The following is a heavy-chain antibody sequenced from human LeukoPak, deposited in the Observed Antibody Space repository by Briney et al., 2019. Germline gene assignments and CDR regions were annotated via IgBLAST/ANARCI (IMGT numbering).Heavy chain of an antibody. Sequence: GGSLRLSCAASGFSFSGSAIHWVRQAPGKGLEWVGRIRGAGYSDAPAYVASVRGRFTISRDDSKSTAYLQMNSLKAEDTAVYYCTVPASGGNWFDPWGPGTLVTVSS. J-gene: IGHJ5*02. CDR1: GFSFSGSA. CDR3: TVPASGGNWFDP. CDR2: IRGAGYSDAP. D-gene: IGHD2-2*01. V-gene: IGHV3-73*01.